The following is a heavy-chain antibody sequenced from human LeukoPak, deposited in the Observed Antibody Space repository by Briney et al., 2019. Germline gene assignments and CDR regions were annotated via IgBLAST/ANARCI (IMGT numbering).Heavy chain of an antibody. CDR1: GGSFSGYY. V-gene: IGHV4-59*10. Sequence: SETLSLTCAVYGGSFSGYYWSWIRQPAGKGLEYIGRIFASGSTNYNPSLKSRVTISLDTSKNQFSLKLSSLTAADTAVYYCARGGRDYDYVWGSYRYRSYFAYWGQGTLVTVSS. D-gene: IGHD3-16*02. CDR3: ARGGRDYDYVWGSYRYRSYFAY. J-gene: IGHJ4*02. CDR2: IFASGST.